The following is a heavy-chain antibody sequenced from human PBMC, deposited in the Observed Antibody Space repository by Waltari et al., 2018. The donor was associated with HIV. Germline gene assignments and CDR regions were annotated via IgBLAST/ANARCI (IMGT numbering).Heavy chain of an antibody. Sequence: QVQLVESGGGVVQPGRSLRLSCAASGFTFSSYGMHWVRQAPGKGLEWVAVIWYDGSNKYYADPVKGRFTISRDNSKNTLYLQMNSLRAEDTAVYYCARAPPPAYCSGGSCHTDYYYYGMDVWGQGTTVTVSS. CDR2: IWYDGSNK. V-gene: IGHV3-33*01. D-gene: IGHD2-15*01. CDR3: ARAPPPAYCSGGSCHTDYYYYGMDV. J-gene: IGHJ6*02. CDR1: GFTFSSYG.